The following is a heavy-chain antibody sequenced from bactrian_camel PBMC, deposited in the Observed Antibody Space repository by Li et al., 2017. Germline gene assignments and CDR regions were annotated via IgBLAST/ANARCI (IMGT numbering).Heavy chain of an antibody. Sequence: QVQLVESGGGLVQPGGSLTLSCAASGFAFSAYWMYWVRQALGKGLEWVSSIASGGGSPDTYYSNSLKGRGIISRDNAKNTVYLQINNLQPSDTAVYYCVTDVRYSFGHWGQGTQVTVS. CDR2: IASGGGSPDT. D-gene: IGHD2*01. CDR3: VTDVRYSFGH. J-gene: IGHJ4*01. V-gene: IGHV3S6*01. CDR1: GFAFSAYW.